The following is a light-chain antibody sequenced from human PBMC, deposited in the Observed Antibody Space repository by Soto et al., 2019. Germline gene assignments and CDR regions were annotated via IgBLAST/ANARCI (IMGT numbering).Light chain of an antibody. CDR3: QSYDSSLSGYV. J-gene: IGLJ1*01. CDR1: NSNIGAGYD. Sequence: SVLTQPPSVSGAPGQRVTISCTGSNSNIGAGYDVHWYQQLPGTAPKLLIYGNSNRPSGVPDRFSDSKSATSASLAITGLQAEDEADYYCQSYDSSLSGYVFGTGTKLTVL. CDR2: GNS. V-gene: IGLV1-40*01.